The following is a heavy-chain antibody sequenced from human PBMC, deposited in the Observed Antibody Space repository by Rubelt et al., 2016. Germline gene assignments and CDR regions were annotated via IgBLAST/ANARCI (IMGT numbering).Heavy chain of an antibody. Sequence: EVQLVESGGGLVKPGGSLRLSCAASEFTFNTYAMNWVRQAPGKGLEWVSSISNSGSYIYYADSMKGRITISRDNAKNSLYLQMNSLRAEDTALYYCARGGGSGYDWGDAFDVWGQGTMVTVSS. CDR3: ARGGGSGYDWGDAFDV. CDR1: EFTFNTYA. D-gene: IGHD5-12*01. V-gene: IGHV3-21*01. CDR2: ISNSGSYI. J-gene: IGHJ3*01.